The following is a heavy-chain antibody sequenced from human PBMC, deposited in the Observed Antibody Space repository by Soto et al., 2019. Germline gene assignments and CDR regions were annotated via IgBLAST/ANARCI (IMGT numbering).Heavy chain of an antibody. CDR2: IYYSGST. CDR1: GGSISIYY. V-gene: IGHV4-59*01. CDR3: ARRPPASITGIMSFDP. D-gene: IGHD1-20*01. J-gene: IGHJ5*02. Sequence: PSETLSLTCAVSGGSISIYYWSWRRQPPGKGLEWIGYIYYSGSTNYNPSLKSRVTISVDTSKNQFSLKLSSVTAADTAVYYCARRPPASITGIMSFDPWGQGTLVTVSS.